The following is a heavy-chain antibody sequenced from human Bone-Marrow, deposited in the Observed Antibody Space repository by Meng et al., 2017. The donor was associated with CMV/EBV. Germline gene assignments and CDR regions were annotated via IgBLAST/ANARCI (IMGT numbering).Heavy chain of an antibody. D-gene: IGHD4-17*01. J-gene: IGHJ5*02. CDR1: GSISSSSYY. CDR3: ARQTPDYGDYEVWFDP. V-gene: IGHV4-39*01. CDR2: IYYSGST. Sequence: GSISSSSYYWGWIRQPPGKGLEWIGSIYYSGSTYYNPSLKSRVTISVDTSKNQFSLKLSSVTAADTAVYYCARQTPDYGDYEVWFDPWGQGTLVTVSS.